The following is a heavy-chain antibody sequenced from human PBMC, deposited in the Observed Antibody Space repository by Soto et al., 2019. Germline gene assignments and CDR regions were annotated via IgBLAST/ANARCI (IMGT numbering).Heavy chain of an antibody. Sequence: QLQLQESGPGLVKPSETLSLTCTVSGGSINNDNYYWGWIRQPPGKGLEWIGIIFYNGFTYYSPSLKSRVSISVDTSENQFSLKLTSVTAADTAVYYCARQDDFWSGSGWFDPWGQGTLVTVSS. CDR1: GGSINNDNYY. CDR2: IFYNGFT. CDR3: ARQDDFWSGSGWFDP. J-gene: IGHJ5*02. D-gene: IGHD3-3*01. V-gene: IGHV4-39*01.